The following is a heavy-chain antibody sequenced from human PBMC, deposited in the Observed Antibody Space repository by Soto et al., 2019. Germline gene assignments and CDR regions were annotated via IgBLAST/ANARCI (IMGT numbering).Heavy chain of an antibody. CDR1: GGSISSYY. CDR2: IYYSGST. V-gene: IGHV4-59*01. D-gene: IGHD2-21*02. J-gene: IGHJ6*02. CDR3: ARVSQXIVVVTATHYYYYGMDV. Sequence: PSETLSLTCTVSGGSISSYYWGWIRQPPGKGLEWIGYIYYSGSTNYSPSLKSRVTISVDTSKNQFSLKLSSVTAADTAVYYCARVSQXIVVVTATHYYYYGMDVWGQGTTVTVSS.